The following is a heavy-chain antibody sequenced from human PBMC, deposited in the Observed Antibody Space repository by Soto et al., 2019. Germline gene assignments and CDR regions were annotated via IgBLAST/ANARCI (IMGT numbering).Heavy chain of an antibody. D-gene: IGHD6-13*01. CDR1: GFTFSSYG. CDR2: ISYDGSNK. Sequence: LRLSCAASGFTFSSYGMHWVRQAPGKGLEWVAVISYDGSNKYYADSVKGRFTISRDNSKNTLYLQMNSLRAEDTAVYYCAKPLGAELYYYYGMDVWRQGTTVTVSS. CDR3: AKPLGAELYYYYGMDV. V-gene: IGHV3-30*18. J-gene: IGHJ6*02.